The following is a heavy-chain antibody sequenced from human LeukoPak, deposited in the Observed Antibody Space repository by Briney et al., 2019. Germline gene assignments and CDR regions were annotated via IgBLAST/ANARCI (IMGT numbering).Heavy chain of an antibody. D-gene: IGHD1-26*01. CDR2: IYSGGNT. J-gene: IGHJ6*02. CDR3: ARDSVGGASDV. V-gene: IGHV3-NL1*01. CDR1: GFTFSSYG. Sequence: GGSLRLSCAASGFTFSSYGMHWVRQAPGKGLEWVSVIYSGGNTYYADSVKGRFTISRDNSNNTLYLQMNSLRAEDTAVYYCARDSVGGASDVWGQGTTVTVSS.